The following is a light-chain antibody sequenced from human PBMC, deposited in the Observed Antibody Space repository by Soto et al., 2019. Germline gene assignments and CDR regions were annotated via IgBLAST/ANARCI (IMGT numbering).Light chain of an antibody. CDR1: QTITRS. CDR2: AAS. CDR3: QQSYTSPHT. Sequence: DIQMTQSPSSLSASVGDRVTISCRATQTITRSLNWYQQKPGKAPNLLIFAASSLESGVPSRFSGSGSGTEFTLTISSLQPEDFATYYCQQSYTSPHTVGPGTKVDIK. J-gene: IGKJ2*01. V-gene: IGKV1-39*01.